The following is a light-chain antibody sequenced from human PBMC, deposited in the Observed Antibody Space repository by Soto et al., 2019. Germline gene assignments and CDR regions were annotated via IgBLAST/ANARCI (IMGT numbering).Light chain of an antibody. Sequence: EIVMTPSPATLSVSPVERATLSCRASQSVSSNLAWYQQKPGQAPRLLIYDASTRATVIPARFSGSGSGTEFTLTIRSLQSEDCAVYYCQQYNDWPPINCGQGTRREIK. V-gene: IGKV3-15*01. J-gene: IGKJ5*01. CDR2: DAS. CDR3: QQYNDWPPIN. CDR1: QSVSSN.